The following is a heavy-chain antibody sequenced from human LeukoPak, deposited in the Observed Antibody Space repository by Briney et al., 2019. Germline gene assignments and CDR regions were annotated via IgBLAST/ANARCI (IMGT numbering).Heavy chain of an antibody. Sequence: GGSLRLSCAASGFTFSSYEMNWVRQAPGKGLEWVSYISSSGGNIYYADSVKGRFTIPRDNAKNSLYLQMNSLRVEDTAVYYCAGFGLAFDYWGQGTLVTVSS. CDR2: ISSSGGNI. D-gene: IGHD3/OR15-3a*01. CDR1: GFTFSSYE. CDR3: AGFGLAFDY. J-gene: IGHJ4*02. V-gene: IGHV3-48*03.